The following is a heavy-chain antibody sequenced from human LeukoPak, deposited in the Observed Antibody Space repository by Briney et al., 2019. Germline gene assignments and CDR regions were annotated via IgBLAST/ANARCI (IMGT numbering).Heavy chain of an antibody. CDR2: IYYSGAT. Sequence: SSETLSLTCTVSGGSIRSYYWGWIRQPPGKGLEWIGSIYYSGATYYNPSLKSPVTISVDTSKNQFSLKLSSVTAADTAVYYCARQPSLVVVTALSAFDIWGQGTMVTVSS. J-gene: IGHJ3*02. CDR3: ARQPSLVVVTALSAFDI. V-gene: IGHV4-39*01. D-gene: IGHD2-21*02. CDR1: GGSIRSYY.